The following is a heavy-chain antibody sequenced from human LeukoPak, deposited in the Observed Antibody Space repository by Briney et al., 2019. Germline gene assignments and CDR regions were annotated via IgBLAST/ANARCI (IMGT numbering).Heavy chain of an antibody. CDR2: IYTSGST. V-gene: IGHV4-4*07. CDR3: ARYYYGSGSKNWFDP. J-gene: IGHJ5*02. Sequence: SETLSLTCTVSGGSISSYYWSWIRQPAGKGLEWIGRIYTSGSTNYNPSLKSRVTMSVDTSKNQFSLKLSSVTAADTAVYYCARYYYGSGSKNWFDPWGQGTLVTVSS. CDR1: GGSISSYY. D-gene: IGHD3-10*01.